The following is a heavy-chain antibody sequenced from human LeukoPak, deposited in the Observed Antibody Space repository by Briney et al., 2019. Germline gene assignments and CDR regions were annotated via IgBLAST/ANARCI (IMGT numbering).Heavy chain of an antibody. CDR3: VRDLGRYGDYNWFDP. Sequence: PSETLSLTCTVSGGSFSSGGHYWYWIRQHPRKGLEWIGCIYYSGSTYYNPSLKSRVTISLDTSKNQFSLKLSSVTAADTAVYYCVRDLGRYGDYNWFDPWGQGTLVTVSS. CDR1: GGSFSSGGHY. J-gene: IGHJ5*02. V-gene: IGHV4-31*03. CDR2: IYYSGST. D-gene: IGHD4-17*01.